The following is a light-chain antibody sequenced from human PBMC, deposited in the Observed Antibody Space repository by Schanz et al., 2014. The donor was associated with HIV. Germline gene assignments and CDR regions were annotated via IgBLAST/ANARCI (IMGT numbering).Light chain of an antibody. CDR3: QQYGYSPLT. V-gene: IGKV3-20*01. Sequence: EIVLTQSPGTLSLSPGERATLSCRASQSVSRNFAWYQQKPGQAPRLLIFGTSSRATGIPDRFSGSGSGTDFTLTITRLEPEDFAVYYCQQYGYSPLTFGGGTKVDIK. J-gene: IGKJ4*01. CDR1: QSVSRN. CDR2: GTS.